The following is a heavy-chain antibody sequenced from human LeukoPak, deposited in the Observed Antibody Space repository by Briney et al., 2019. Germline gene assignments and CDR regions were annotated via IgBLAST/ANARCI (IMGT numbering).Heavy chain of an antibody. Sequence: KRSETVSLTCAVYGGSFSGYYWSWIRQPPGKGLEWIGEINHSGSTNYNPSLESRVTISVDTSKNQFSLKLSAVTAADTAVYYCARHHIQLPHFFDYWGHGNLFAVSS. CDR1: GGSFSGYY. CDR3: ARHHIQLPHFFDY. J-gene: IGHJ4*01. CDR2: INHSGST. V-gene: IGHV4-34*01. D-gene: IGHD2-2*01.